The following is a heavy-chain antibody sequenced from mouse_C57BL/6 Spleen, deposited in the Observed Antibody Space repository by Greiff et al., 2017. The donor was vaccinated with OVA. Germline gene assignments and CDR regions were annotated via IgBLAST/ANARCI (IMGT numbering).Heavy chain of an antibody. J-gene: IGHJ3*01. CDR1: GYTFTSYT. D-gene: IGHD1-1*01. CDR3: ARRGSSPWFAY. CDR2: INPSSGYT. V-gene: IGHV1-4*01. Sequence: QVQLQQSGAELARPGASVKMSCKASGYTFTSYTMHWVKQRPGQGLEWIGYINPSSGYTKYNQKFKDKATLTADKSSSTAYMRLSSLTSEDSAVYYCARRGSSPWFAYWGQGTLVTVSA.